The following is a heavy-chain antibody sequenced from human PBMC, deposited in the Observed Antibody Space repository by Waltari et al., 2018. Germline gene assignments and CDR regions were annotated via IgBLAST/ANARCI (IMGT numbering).Heavy chain of an antibody. D-gene: IGHD6-13*01. Sequence: QVQLVQSGAEVKKPGASVKVSCKASGYTFTGYYMHWVRQAPGQGLEWMGWINPNSGGTNYAQKFQGRVTMTRDTSISTAYMELGRLRSDDTAVYYCARDGYSSSWEDYYYYYMDVWGKGTTVTVSS. CDR3: ARDGYSSSWEDYYYYYMDV. J-gene: IGHJ6*03. V-gene: IGHV1-2*02. CDR1: GYTFTGYY. CDR2: INPNSGGT.